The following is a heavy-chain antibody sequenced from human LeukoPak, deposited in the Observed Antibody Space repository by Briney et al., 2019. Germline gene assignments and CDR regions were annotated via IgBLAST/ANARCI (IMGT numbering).Heavy chain of an antibody. CDR1: GGSFSGYY. CDR2: INHSGST. Sequence: PSETLSLTCAVYGGSFSGYYWSWIRQPLGKGLEWIGEINHSGSTNYNPSLKSRVTISVDTSKNQFSLKLSSVTAADTAVYYCARALYDFWSGYYSRNNWFDPWGQGTLVTVSS. J-gene: IGHJ5*02. CDR3: ARALYDFWSGYYSRNNWFDP. D-gene: IGHD3-3*01. V-gene: IGHV4-34*01.